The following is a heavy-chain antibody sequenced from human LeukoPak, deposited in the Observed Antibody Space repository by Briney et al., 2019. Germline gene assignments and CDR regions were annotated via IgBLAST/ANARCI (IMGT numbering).Heavy chain of an antibody. CDR2: MSGSGSNT. J-gene: IGHJ6*04. CDR3: AELGITMIGGV. D-gene: IGHD3-10*02. Sequence: GSLRLSCGASGFIFRSYGMHWVRQAPGKGLEWVSAMSGSGSNTYYEDSVKGRFTISRDNSRNSLYLQMNSLRAEDTAVYYCAELGITMIGGVWGKGTTVTISS. CDR1: GFIFRSYG. V-gene: IGHV3-23*01.